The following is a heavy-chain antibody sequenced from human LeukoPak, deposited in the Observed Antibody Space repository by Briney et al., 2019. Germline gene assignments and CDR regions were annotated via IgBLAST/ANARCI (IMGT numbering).Heavy chain of an antibody. J-gene: IGHJ4*02. Sequence: GGPLRLSCAASGFTFSSYAMSWVRQAPGKGLEWVSGISGSADSTYYADSVKGRFTISRDNSKNTLYLQMNSLRAEDSALYYCAKREGYGSIDYWGQGTLVTVSS. CDR3: AKREGYGSIDY. CDR1: GFTFSSYA. D-gene: IGHD3-16*01. V-gene: IGHV3-23*01. CDR2: ISGSADST.